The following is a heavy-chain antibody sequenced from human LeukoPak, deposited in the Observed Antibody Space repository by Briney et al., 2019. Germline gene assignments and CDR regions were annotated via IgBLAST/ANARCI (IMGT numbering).Heavy chain of an antibody. J-gene: IGHJ4*02. V-gene: IGHV1-18*01. CDR3: ARANYYDSSGYHSSDY. CDR2: ISASNGNT. D-gene: IGHD3-22*01. CDR1: GYTYTSYG. Sequence: ASVKVYCKASGYTYTSYGITWVRQAPGQGLEWMGWISASNGNTNYAQKLQGRVTMTTDTSTSTAYMELRSLRSDDTAVYYCARANYYDSSGYHSSDYWGQGTLVIVSS.